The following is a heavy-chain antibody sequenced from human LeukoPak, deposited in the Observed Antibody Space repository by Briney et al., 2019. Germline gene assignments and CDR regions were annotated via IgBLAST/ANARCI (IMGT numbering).Heavy chain of an antibody. D-gene: IGHD2-2*01. CDR3: ARELVPALKFGY. J-gene: IGHJ4*02. CDR2: INPNSGGT. V-gene: IGHV1-2*02. Sequence: ASVKVSCKASGYTFTTDGISWVRQAPGQGLEWMGWINPNSGGTNYAQKFQGRVTMTRDTSISTAYMELSRLRSDDTAVYYCARELVPALKFGYWGQGTLDTVSS. CDR1: GYTFTTDG.